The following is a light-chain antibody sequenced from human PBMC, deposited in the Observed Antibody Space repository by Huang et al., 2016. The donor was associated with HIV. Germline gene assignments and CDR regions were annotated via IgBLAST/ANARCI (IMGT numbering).Light chain of an antibody. Sequence: EIVLTQSPATLSLSPGERATLSCRASQSVSSYLAWYQQKPGQAPRLLIYDASNRATGIPARFSGSGSETDFTLTISSLEPEDFAVYYCQQRSSWLTFGGGTEVEIK. CDR1: QSVSSY. CDR2: DAS. J-gene: IGKJ4*01. CDR3: QQRSSWLT. V-gene: IGKV3-11*01.